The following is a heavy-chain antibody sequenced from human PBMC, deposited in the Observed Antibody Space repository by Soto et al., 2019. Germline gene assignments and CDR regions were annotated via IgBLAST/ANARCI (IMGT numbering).Heavy chain of an antibody. Sequence: SETLSLTCTVSGGSSSSYYWSWIRQPPGKGLEWIGYIYYSGSTNYNPSLKSRVTISVDTSKNQFSLKLSSVTAADTAVYYCARDEGFWSGYPTRGWFGPWGQGTLVTVSS. V-gene: IGHV4-59*01. J-gene: IGHJ5*02. CDR3: ARDEGFWSGYPTRGWFGP. CDR1: GGSSSSYY. D-gene: IGHD3-3*01. CDR2: IYYSGST.